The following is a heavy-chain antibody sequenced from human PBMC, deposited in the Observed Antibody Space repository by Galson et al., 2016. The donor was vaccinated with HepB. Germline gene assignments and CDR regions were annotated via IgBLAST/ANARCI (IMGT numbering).Heavy chain of an antibody. CDR2: IWDDGSRK. J-gene: IGHJ6*02. D-gene: IGHD3-10*01. V-gene: IGHV3-33*01. Sequence: SLRLSCAASGFIFSTYGMHWVRQAPGKGLEWVAVIWDDGSRKNYADFVKGRFTISRDNSKNTVYLQLNSLRAEDTAVYFCARDGEVAWFGDYGYYGMDVWGQGTTVTVSS. CDR1: GFIFSTYG. CDR3: ARDGEVAWFGDYGYYGMDV.